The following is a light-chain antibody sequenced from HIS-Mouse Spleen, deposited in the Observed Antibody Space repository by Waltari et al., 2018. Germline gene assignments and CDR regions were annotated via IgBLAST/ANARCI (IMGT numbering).Light chain of an antibody. CDR3: QSADSSGTYWV. V-gene: IGLV3-25*03. Sequence: SYELTQPPSVSVSPGQTARITCPGDALPKQYPYWYQQKPGQAPVLVIYKDSERPSGNPERFSGSSSGTTVTLTISGVQAEDEADYYCQSADSSGTYWVFGGGTKLTVL. CDR2: KDS. CDR1: ALPKQY. J-gene: IGLJ3*02.